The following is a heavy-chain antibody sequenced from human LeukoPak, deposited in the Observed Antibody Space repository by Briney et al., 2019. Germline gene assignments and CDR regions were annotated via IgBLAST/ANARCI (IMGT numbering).Heavy chain of an antibody. V-gene: IGHV4-39*07. D-gene: IGHD2-15*01. J-gene: IGHJ5*02. CDR3: ARVKGVVAVNWFDP. Sequence: PSETLSLTCTVSGGSINSNNYYWGWIRQPPGKGLEWIGSIYSSGSAYYNPSLKSRVTISVDTSKNQFSLKLSSVTAADTAVYYCARVKGVVAVNWFDPWGQGTLVTVSS. CDR2: IYSSGSA. CDR1: GGSINSNNYY.